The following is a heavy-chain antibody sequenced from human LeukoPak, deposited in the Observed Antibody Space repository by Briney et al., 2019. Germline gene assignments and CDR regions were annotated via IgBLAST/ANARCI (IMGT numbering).Heavy chain of an antibody. CDR3: ARDAYSSSSGFDY. CDR2: IIPIFGTA. J-gene: IGHJ4*02. D-gene: IGHD6-6*01. V-gene: IGHV1-69*05. CDR1: GGTFSSYA. Sequence: SVKVSCKASGGTFSSYAISWVRQAHGQGLEWMGRIIPIFGTANYAQKFQGRVTITTDESTSTAYMELSSLRSEDTAVYYCARDAYSSSSGFDYWGQGTLVTVSS.